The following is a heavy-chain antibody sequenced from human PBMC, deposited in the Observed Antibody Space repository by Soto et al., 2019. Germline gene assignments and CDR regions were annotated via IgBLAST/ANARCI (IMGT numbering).Heavy chain of an antibody. CDR3: ASSFGVAAAGPFDY. Sequence: QVQLQESGPGLVKPSQTLSLTCTVSGGSISSGGYYWSWIRQHPGKGLEWIGYIYYSGSTYYNPSLKSGVTISLGTSKTQFSLQLSSVTAADTAVYYCASSFGVAAAGPFDYWGQGTLVTVSS. J-gene: IGHJ4*02. CDR2: IYYSGST. D-gene: IGHD6-13*01. V-gene: IGHV4-31*03. CDR1: GGSISSGGYY.